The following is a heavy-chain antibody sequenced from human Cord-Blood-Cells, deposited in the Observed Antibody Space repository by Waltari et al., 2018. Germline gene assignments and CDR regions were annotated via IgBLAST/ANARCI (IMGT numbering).Heavy chain of an antibody. CDR2: INSDGSST. CDR3: ASDLAAAGTDY. J-gene: IGHJ4*02. D-gene: IGHD6-13*01. V-gene: IGHV3-74*01. CDR1: GFTFSSYW. Sequence: EVQLVESGGGLVQPGGSLRLSCAASGFTFSSYWMHWVRQAPGKGLVWVSSINSDGSSTSYADSVKGRFTISRDNAKNTLYLQMNSLRAEDTAVYYCASDLAAAGTDYWGQGTLVTVSS.